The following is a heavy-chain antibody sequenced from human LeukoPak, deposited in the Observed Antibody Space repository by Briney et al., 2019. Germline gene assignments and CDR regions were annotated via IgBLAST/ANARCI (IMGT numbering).Heavy chain of an antibody. CDR3: AKDLAVVPAYDYGMDV. V-gene: IGHV3-23*01. CDR2: ISGSGGST. Sequence: PGGSLRLSCAASGFTVSSNYMNWVRQAPGKGLEWVSAISGSGGSTYYADSVKGRFTISRDNSKNTLYLQMNSLRAEDTAVYYRAKDLAVVPAYDYGMDVWGQGTTVTVSS. CDR1: GFTVSSNY. D-gene: IGHD2-2*01. J-gene: IGHJ6*02.